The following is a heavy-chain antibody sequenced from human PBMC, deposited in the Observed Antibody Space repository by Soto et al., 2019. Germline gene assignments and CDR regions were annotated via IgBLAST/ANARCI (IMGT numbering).Heavy chain of an antibody. J-gene: IGHJ4*02. V-gene: IGHV4-34*01. D-gene: IGHD2-21*01. CDR3: ARHLLAQTVRY. CDR1: GGSFSGYY. Sequence: QVQLQQWGAGLLKPSETLSLTCAVYGGSFSGYYWSWIRQPPGKGLEWIGEINHSGSTNYNPSLKSRVTISVDTSKNQFSLKLSSVTAADTAVYYCARHLLAQTVRYWGQGTLVTVSS. CDR2: INHSGST.